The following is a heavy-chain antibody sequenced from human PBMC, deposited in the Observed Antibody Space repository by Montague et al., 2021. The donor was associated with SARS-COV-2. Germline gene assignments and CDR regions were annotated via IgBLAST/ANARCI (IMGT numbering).Heavy chain of an antibody. V-gene: IGHV4-34*01. J-gene: IGHJ4*02. CDR3: ARGRQHINMVVVVVTGGEYYFDF. Sequence: SETLSLTCAVYDGSFSDYSWTWIRLPPGKGLEWIGEINHRGSTNYNPSLKSRVTISVDTSKNQFSLKMTSVTAADTAVYYCARGRQHINMVVVVVTGGEYYFDFWGQGTLVAVSS. CDR1: DGSFSDYS. CDR2: INHRGST. D-gene: IGHD3-22*01.